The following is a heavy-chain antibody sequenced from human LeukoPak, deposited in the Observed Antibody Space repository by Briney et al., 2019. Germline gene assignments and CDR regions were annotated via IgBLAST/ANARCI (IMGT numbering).Heavy chain of an antibody. J-gene: IGHJ4*02. D-gene: IGHD6-6*01. Sequence: GGSLRLSCAASGFTVSSNYMKWVRQVKGKGLEWVSVIYYGSTGIHYADSVKGRFTISRDDFKNTLYLQMDSLRAEDTGVYYCASLRSSSPVQVYWGQGTLVTVSS. V-gene: IGHV3-66*01. CDR1: GFTVSSNY. CDR3: ASLRSSSPVQVY. CDR2: IYYGSTGI.